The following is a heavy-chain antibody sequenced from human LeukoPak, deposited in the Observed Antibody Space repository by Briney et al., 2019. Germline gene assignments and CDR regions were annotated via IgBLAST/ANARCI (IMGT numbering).Heavy chain of an antibody. CDR3: ARGGCSSTSRYKGAFDM. CDR2: IYYSGST. D-gene: IGHD2-2*02. CDR1: GGSISSYY. J-gene: IGHJ3*02. V-gene: IGHV4-59*12. Sequence: PSETLSLTCTVSGGSISSYYWNWIRQPPGEGLEWIGSIYYSGSTNYNPSLKSRVTMSVDTSRNQFSLKLSSVTAADTAVYYCARGGCSSTSRYKGAFDMWGHGTVVTVSS.